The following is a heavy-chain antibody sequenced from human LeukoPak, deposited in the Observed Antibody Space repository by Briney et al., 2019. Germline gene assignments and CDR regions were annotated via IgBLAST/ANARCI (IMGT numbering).Heavy chain of an antibody. J-gene: IGHJ4*02. CDR2: IYHSGST. D-gene: IGHD3-10*01. V-gene: IGHV4-38-2*02. CDR3: ARAGRY. CDR1: GYSISSGYY. Sequence: SETLSLTCTVSGYSISSGYYWGWIRQPPGKGLEWIGSIYHSGSTYYNPSLKSRVTISVDTSKNQFSLKLSSVTAADTAVYYCARAGRYRGQGTLVTVSS.